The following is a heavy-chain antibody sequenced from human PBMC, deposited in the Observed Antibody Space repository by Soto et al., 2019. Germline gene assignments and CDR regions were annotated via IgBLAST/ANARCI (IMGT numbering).Heavy chain of an antibody. D-gene: IGHD2-21*01. CDR2: IWYDGINK. V-gene: IGHV3-33*01. Sequence: QVKLVESGGGVVQPGRSLRLSCAASGFTFRSHGMHWVRQAPGKGLEWVVVIWYDGINKYYADSVKGRFTISRDNTKNTLSLQIISLIAEDPVVYYCASVGCGGESPFHYWGQGTLVTVSS. CDR1: GFTFRSHG. J-gene: IGHJ4*02. CDR3: ASVGCGGESPFHY.